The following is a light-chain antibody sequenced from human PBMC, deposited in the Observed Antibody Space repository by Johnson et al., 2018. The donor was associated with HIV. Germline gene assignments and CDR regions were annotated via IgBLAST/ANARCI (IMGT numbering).Light chain of an antibody. CDR3: GTWDSSMSAV. V-gene: IGLV1-51*01. J-gene: IGLJ1*01. CDR1: SSNIGNNY. Sequence: QSVLTQPPSVSAAPGQKVTISCSGSSSNIGNNYVSWYQQFPGTAPKLLIYGNNKRPSGIPDRFSGSKSGTSATLGITGLQTGDEANYYCGTWDSSMSAVFVSGTKVTVL. CDR2: GNN.